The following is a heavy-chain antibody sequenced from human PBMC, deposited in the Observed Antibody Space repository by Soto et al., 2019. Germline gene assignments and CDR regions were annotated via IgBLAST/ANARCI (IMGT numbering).Heavy chain of an antibody. D-gene: IGHD3-3*01. J-gene: IGHJ6*02. Sequence: ASVKVSCKASGYTFTSYDINWVRQATGQGLEWMGWMNPNSGNTGYAQKFQGRVTMTRNTSISTAYMELSSLRSEDTAVYYCAGYDFWSGYLNGMDVWGQGTTVTVS. CDR2: MNPNSGNT. V-gene: IGHV1-8*01. CDR3: AGYDFWSGYLNGMDV. CDR1: GYTFTSYD.